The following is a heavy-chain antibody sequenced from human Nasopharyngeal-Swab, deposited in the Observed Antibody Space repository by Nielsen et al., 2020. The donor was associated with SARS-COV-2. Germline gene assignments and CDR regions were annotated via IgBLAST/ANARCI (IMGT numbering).Heavy chain of an antibody. CDR2: ITGNGGSA. CDR3: AGTFGEGHDYYYHGMDV. J-gene: IGHJ6*02. Sequence: GGSLRLSCTASGVTFSSYAVNWVRQAPGKGLEWAATITGNGGSAYYADSVKGRFTISRDNSKNTLYLQMNSLRAEDTAVYYCAGTFGEGHDYYYHGMDVWGQGTTVTVSS. CDR1: GVTFSSYA. V-gene: IGHV3-23*01. D-gene: IGHD3-10*01.